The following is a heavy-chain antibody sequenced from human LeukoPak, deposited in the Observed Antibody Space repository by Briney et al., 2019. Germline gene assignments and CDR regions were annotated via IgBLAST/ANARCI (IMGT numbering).Heavy chain of an antibody. CDR3: ARVETAMMRV. Sequence: PSETLSLTCSVSGFSLSGGHFWGWIRQSPGKGLEWIGSVSHSASTYYNPSLKSRVTMSVDTSKNQFSLKLKSVTAADTAVYYSARVETAMMRVWGQGILVTVSA. D-gene: IGHD5-18*01. V-gene: IGHV4-38-2*02. J-gene: IGHJ4*02. CDR1: GFSLSGGHF. CDR2: VSHSAST.